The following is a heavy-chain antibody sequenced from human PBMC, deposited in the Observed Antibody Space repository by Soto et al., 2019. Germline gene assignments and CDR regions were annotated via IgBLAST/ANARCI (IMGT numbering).Heavy chain of an antibody. V-gene: IGHV3-23*01. D-gene: IGHD3-9*01. J-gene: IGHJ4*02. CDR1: GFTFSSYA. Sequence: GGSLRLSCAASGFTFSSYAMSWVRQAPGKGLEWVSAISGSGGSTYYADSVKGRFTISRDNSKNTLYLQMNSLRAEDTAVYYCAKDVSGRYFDWLFPFIDYWGQGTLVTVSS. CDR3: AKDVSGRYFDWLFPFIDY. CDR2: ISGSGGST.